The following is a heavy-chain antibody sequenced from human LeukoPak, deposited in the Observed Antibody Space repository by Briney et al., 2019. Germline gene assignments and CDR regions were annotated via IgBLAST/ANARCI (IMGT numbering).Heavy chain of an antibody. V-gene: IGHV3-23*01. Sequence: PGGSLRLSCAASGFTFSSYSMNWVRQAPGKGLEWVSAISGSGGSTNYADSVKGRFTISRDNSKNTLYLQMNSLRAEDTAVYYCAKENGYNYYFDYWGQGTLVTVSS. D-gene: IGHD5-24*01. J-gene: IGHJ4*02. CDR3: AKENGYNYYFDY. CDR1: GFTFSSYS. CDR2: ISGSGGST.